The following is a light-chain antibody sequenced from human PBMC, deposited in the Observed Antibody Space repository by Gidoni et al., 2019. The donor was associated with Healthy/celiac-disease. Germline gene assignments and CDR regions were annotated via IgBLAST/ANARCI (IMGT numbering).Light chain of an antibody. J-gene: IGKJ5*01. V-gene: IGKV3-15*01. CDR2: GAS. CDR3: QKYNNWLIT. CDR1: QSVSSN. Sequence: EIVMTQSPATLSGSPGERATLSCRASQSVSSNLAWYQQKPGQAPRLLIYGASTRATGIPARFSGIGSGTVFTLTISSLQFEDFAVYYCQKYNNWLITFGQGTRLEIK.